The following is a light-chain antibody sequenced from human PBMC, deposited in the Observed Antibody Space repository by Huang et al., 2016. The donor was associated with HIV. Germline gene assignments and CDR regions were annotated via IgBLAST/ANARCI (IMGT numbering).Light chain of an antibody. CDR3: QQYYGSPPT. CDR2: WAS. V-gene: IGKV4-1*01. CDR1: QRILYNSDKKKY. Sequence: DIVMTQSPDSLAVSLGERATINCKSSQRILYNSDKKKYLAWYQQKPGQPTKLLIYWASTRESGVPDRFSGSGSGTDFTLTISSLQAGDVAVYYCQQYYGSPPTFGQGTKVEIK. J-gene: IGKJ1*01.